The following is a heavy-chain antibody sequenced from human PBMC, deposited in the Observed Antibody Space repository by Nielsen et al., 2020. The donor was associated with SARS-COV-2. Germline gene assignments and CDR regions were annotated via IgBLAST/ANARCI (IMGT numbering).Heavy chain of an antibody. J-gene: IGHJ4*02. CDR2: ISWNSGSI. V-gene: IGHV3-9*01. Sequence: GGSLRLSCAASGFTFDDYAMHWVRQAPGKGLEWVSGISWNSGSIGYADSVKGRFTISRDNAKNSLYLQMNSLRAEDTALYYCAKGLRGSGSSGYYFDYWGQGTLVTVSS. D-gene: IGHD6-19*01. CDR1: GFTFDDYA. CDR3: AKGLRGSGSSGYYFDY.